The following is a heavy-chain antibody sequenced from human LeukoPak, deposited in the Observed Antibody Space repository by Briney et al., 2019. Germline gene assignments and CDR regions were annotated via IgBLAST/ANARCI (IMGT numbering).Heavy chain of an antibody. CDR2: IIPIFGTA. J-gene: IGHJ5*02. Sequence: AASVKVSCKASGGTFSSYAISWVRQAPGQGLEWMGGIIPIFGTANYAQKFQGRVTITADESTSTAYMELSSLRSEDTAVYYCAREMAYIAAPLDPWGQGTLVTVSS. CDR1: GGTFSSYA. V-gene: IGHV1-69*13. CDR3: AREMAYIAAPLDP. D-gene: IGHD6-13*01.